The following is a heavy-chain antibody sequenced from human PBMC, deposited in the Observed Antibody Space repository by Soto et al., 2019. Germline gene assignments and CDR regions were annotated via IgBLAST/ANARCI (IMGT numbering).Heavy chain of an antibody. CDR3: ARLGDCGGDCYHY. Sequence: SVKVSCKASGGTFSSYAISWVRQAPGQGLEWMGGIIPIFGTANYAQKFQGRVTITADESTSTAYMELSSLRSGDTAVYYCARLGDCGGDCYHYWGQGTLVTVSS. J-gene: IGHJ4*02. D-gene: IGHD2-21*02. CDR2: IIPIFGTA. CDR1: GGTFSSYA. V-gene: IGHV1-69*13.